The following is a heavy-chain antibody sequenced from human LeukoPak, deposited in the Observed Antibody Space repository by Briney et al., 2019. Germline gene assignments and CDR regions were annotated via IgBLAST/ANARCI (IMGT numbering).Heavy chain of an antibody. CDR1: GFTFSNAW. CDR3: ARGFFNLNWYFDL. D-gene: IGHD2/OR15-2a*01. CDR2: INSKTDGETT. J-gene: IGHJ2*01. Sequence: GGSLRLSCSATGFTFSNAWMNWVRQAPGKGLEWVGRINSKTDGETTDYAAPVKGRFTISRDNAKNTLYLQMNSLRAEDTAVYYCARGFFNLNWYFDLWGRGTLVTVSS. V-gene: IGHV3-15*05.